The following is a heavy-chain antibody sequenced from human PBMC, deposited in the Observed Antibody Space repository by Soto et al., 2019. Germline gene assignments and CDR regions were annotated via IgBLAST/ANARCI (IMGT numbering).Heavy chain of an antibody. CDR1: GFAFYYYN. D-gene: IGHD4-4*01. V-gene: IGHV3-21*01. CDR3: AREGVTHYTDYYIDL. J-gene: IGHJ4*01. CDR2: ISGSVIDI. Sequence: EVQLVESGGGLVKPGGSLRLSCAASGFAFYYYNMNWVRQAPGRGLACVSSISGSVIDIHFTDSVKGRFTISRDNAKTSLYLHMDLLIPKDTAIYYCAREGVTHYTDYYIDLWGHGALLTGAS.